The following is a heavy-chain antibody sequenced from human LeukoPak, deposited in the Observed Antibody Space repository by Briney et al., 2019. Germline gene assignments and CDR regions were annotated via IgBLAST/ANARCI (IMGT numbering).Heavy chain of an antibody. CDR1: GGSFSGYY. Sequence: SETLSLTCAVYGGSFSGYYWSWIRQPPGKGLEWIGEINHSGSTNYNPSLKSRVTISVDTSKNQFSLKLSSVTAADTAVYYCARDSYSSGWFYYWGQGTLVPVSS. CDR3: ARDSYSSGWFYY. J-gene: IGHJ4*02. V-gene: IGHV4-34*01. CDR2: INHSGST. D-gene: IGHD6-19*01.